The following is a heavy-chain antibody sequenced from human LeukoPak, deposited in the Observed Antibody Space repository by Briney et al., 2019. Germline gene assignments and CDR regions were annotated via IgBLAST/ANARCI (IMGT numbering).Heavy chain of an antibody. J-gene: IGHJ4*02. CDR3: AKDQRAAADLWVDY. D-gene: IGHD6-13*01. Sequence: GRSLRLPCAASGFTFSSYGMHWVRQAPGKGLEWVAVISYDGSNKYYADSVKGRFTISRDNSKNTLYLQMNSLRAEDTAVYYCAKDQRAAADLWVDYWGQGTLVTVSS. CDR1: GFTFSSYG. CDR2: ISYDGSNK. V-gene: IGHV3-30*18.